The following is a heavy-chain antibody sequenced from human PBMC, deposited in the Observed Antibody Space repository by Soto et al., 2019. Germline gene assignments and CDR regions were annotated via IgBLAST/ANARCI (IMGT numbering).Heavy chain of an antibody. J-gene: IGHJ4*02. V-gene: IGHV3-33*01. CDR2: VWSNGNRK. CDR1: GFTFDAYG. D-gene: IGHD1-1*01. Sequence: QVQLVESGGGVVQPGGSLRLSCAASGFTFDAYGFHWVRQAPGKGLEWVAVVWSNGNRKYYADSVKGRFTISRDSSKSALNLQMNSLRADDTAVYYCARIQLDTIMALDYWGQGTLVTVSS. CDR3: ARIQLDTIMALDY.